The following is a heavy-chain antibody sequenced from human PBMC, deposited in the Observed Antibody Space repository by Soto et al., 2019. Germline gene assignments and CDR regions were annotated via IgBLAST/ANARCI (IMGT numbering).Heavy chain of an antibody. D-gene: IGHD4-4*01. CDR2: IYYSGST. CDR3: AADDYSNYGGSYYMDV. V-gene: IGHV4-59*08. J-gene: IGHJ6*03. Sequence: SETLSLTCTVSGGSISSYYWSWIRQPPGKGLEWIGYIYYSGSTNYNPSLKSRVTISVDTSKNQFSLKLSSVTAADTAVYYCAADDYSNYGGSYYMDVWGKGTTVTVSS. CDR1: GGSISSYY.